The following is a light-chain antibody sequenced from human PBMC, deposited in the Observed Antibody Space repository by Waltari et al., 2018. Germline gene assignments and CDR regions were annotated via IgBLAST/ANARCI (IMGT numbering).Light chain of an antibody. CDR2: AAS. V-gene: IGKV3-20*01. CDR3: QNHERLPAT. J-gene: IGKJ1*01. CDR1: QNIGTY. Sequence: LTQSPGTLSLSPGERATLSCRASQNIGTYLVWYQQKPGQPPRLLMYAASRRATGIQDRFSGSGSGTDFSLTISRLEPEDFAVYYCQNHERLPATFGQGTKVEIK.